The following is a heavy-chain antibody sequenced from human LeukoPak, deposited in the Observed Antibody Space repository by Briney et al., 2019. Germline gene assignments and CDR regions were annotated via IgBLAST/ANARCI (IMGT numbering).Heavy chain of an antibody. CDR3: ARDVVAAAGTWDY. CDR1: GGSINSFY. V-gene: IGHV4-4*07. CDR2: IYTSGST. Sequence: PSETLSLTCTVSGGSINSFYWSWIRQPAGKGLEWIGRIYTSGSTNYNPSLKSRVTMSVGTSKNQFSLKLSSVTAADTAVYYCARDVVAAAGTWDYWGQGTLVTVSS. J-gene: IGHJ4*02. D-gene: IGHD6-13*01.